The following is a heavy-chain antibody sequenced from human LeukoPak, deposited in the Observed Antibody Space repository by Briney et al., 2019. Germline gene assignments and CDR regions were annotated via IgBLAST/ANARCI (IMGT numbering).Heavy chain of an antibody. CDR2: ISGSGGST. CDR1: GFTFSSYA. V-gene: IGHV3-23*01. CDR3: ARVGDYYDSSGPFDY. D-gene: IGHD3-22*01. J-gene: IGHJ4*02. Sequence: GGSLRLSCAASGFTFSSYAMSWVRQAPGKGLEWVSAISGSGGSTYYADSVKGRFTISRDNSKNTLYLQMNSLRAEDTAVYYCARVGDYYDSSGPFDYWGQGTLVTVSS.